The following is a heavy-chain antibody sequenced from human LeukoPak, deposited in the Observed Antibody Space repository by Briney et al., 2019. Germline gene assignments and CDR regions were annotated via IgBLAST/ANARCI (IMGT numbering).Heavy chain of an antibody. D-gene: IGHD6-13*01. CDR3: ARGWSLAAAGTIRWFDP. CDR2: MNPNSGNT. CDR1: GYTFISYD. J-gene: IGHJ5*02. Sequence: ASVKVSCKASGYTFISYDINWVRQATGQGLEWMGWMNPNSGNTGYAQKFQGRVTMTRNTSISTAYMELSSLRSEDTAVYYCARGWSLAAAGTIRWFDPWGQGTLVTVSS. V-gene: IGHV1-8*01.